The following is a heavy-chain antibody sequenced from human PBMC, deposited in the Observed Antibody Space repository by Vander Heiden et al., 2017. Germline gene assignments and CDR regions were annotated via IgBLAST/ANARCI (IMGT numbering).Heavy chain of an antibody. V-gene: IGHV3-23*01. Sequence: EVQLLVSGGGLVPPGGSLSRSCAASGFTFTTWALGWVRQEPGEGREGVSASSVSGGSTYYEASVKGRVTISRDNSKNTLYLKMNSLRAEDTAVYYCAKDLYGNYWYAPGVRAFDIWGQGTMVTVSS. J-gene: IGHJ3*02. CDR2: SSVSGGST. CDR3: AKDLYGNYWYAPGVRAFDI. CDR1: GFTFTTWA. D-gene: IGHD2-8*02.